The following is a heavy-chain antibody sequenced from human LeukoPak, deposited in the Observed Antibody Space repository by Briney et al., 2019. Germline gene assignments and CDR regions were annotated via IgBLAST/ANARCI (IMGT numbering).Heavy chain of an antibody. D-gene: IGHD3-22*01. Sequence: SETLSLTCTVSGGSIFSYYWNWIRQPPGKGLEWIGHIYSNGITNYSPSLRSRGTISIATSKNQFSLRLRSVTAADTAIYYCARRAYYDSSGYYPTSGYFDLWGRGTLVTVSS. J-gene: IGHJ2*01. CDR1: GGSIFSYY. CDR2: IYSNGIT. CDR3: ARRAYYDSSGYYPTSGYFDL. V-gene: IGHV4-4*08.